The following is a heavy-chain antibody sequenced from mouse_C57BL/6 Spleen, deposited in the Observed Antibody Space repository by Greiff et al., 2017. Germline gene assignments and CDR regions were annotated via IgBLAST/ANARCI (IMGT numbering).Heavy chain of an antibody. V-gene: IGHV1-26*01. CDR3: ARTYANDC. CDR2: INPNNGGT. Sequence: EVQLQQSGPELVKPGASVKIPCKASGYTFTDYYMNWVKQSHGKSLEWIGDINPNNGGTSYNQKLKGKATFTVDKTSSTAYSVRRDLTSEDSAVYYCARTYANDCWGQGTSVTVSS. J-gene: IGHJ4*01. CDR1: GYTFTDYY.